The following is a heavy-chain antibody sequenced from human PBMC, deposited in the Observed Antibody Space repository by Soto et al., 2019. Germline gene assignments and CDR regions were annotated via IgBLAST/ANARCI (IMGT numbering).Heavy chain of an antibody. CDR1: GFTFSDYY. V-gene: IGHV3-11*01. CDR2: ISISGTTI. CDR3: TRDRWFGELEGKWFDP. D-gene: IGHD3-10*01. J-gene: IGHJ5*02. Sequence: QVQLVGSGGRLVKPGGSLRLSCAASGFTFSDYYMSWIRQAPGKGLELVSKISISGTTIYYADSVKGRFTISRDNAKKSLYLQMNSPRAEDTAVYYCTRDRWFGELEGKWFDPWGQGTLVAVSS.